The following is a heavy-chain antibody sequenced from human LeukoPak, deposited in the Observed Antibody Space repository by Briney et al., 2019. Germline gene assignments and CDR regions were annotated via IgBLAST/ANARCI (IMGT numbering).Heavy chain of an antibody. D-gene: IGHD2-2*01. J-gene: IGHJ5*02. CDR3: ARGYCSSTSCYFWFDP. V-gene: IGHV1-2*06. CDR1: GYTFTGYY. CDR2: LNPNSGGT. Sequence: ASVKVYCKASGYTFTGYYMHWVRQDAGQELEWIGRLNPNSGGTNYAQKFQGRVTMTRDTSISTAYMELSRLRSDDTAVYCCARGYCSSTSCYFWFDPWGQGTLVTVSS.